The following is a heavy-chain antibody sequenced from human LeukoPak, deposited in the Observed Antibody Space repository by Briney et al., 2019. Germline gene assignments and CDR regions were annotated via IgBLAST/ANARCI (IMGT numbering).Heavy chain of an antibody. V-gene: IGHV1-2*02. D-gene: IGHD2-2*01. J-gene: IGHJ4*02. CDR2: INPNDGDT. Sequence: VSVKVSCKASGYTFTDYYMHWVRQAPGQGFEWMGWINPNDGDTNYARKVQGRVTMTRDTSISTAHMEVSRLRSDDTAVYYCARANFLYCSSTTCLFDYWGQGTLVTVSS. CDR3: ARANFLYCSSTTCLFDY. CDR1: GYTFTDYY.